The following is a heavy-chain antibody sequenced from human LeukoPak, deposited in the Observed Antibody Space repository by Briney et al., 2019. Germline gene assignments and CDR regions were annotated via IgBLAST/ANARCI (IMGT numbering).Heavy chain of an antibody. V-gene: IGHV3-23*01. CDR3: ARSRTQDY. Sequence: GGSLRLSCAASRSTFNNYAMTWVRQAPGKGLEWVSAISATGGSTYYADSVKGRFTISRDTSKSTLFLQMDSLRAEDTAVYFCARSRTQDYWGQGTLVTVSS. CDR1: RSTFNNYA. CDR2: ISATGGST. J-gene: IGHJ4*02.